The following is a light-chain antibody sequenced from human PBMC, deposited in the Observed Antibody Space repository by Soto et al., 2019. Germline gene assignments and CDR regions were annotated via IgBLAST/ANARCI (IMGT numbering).Light chain of an antibody. CDR2: GAS. V-gene: IGKV3-15*01. CDR1: QSVSSK. Sequence: EIVITQSPATLSVSPGERATLSFRASQSVSSKLAWYQQKPGQAPRLLLYGASTRATGIPARCSGSGSGTEFTLTISSLQSEDFAVYYCQQYNNWPPITFGQGTRLEI. J-gene: IGKJ5*01. CDR3: QQYNNWPPIT.